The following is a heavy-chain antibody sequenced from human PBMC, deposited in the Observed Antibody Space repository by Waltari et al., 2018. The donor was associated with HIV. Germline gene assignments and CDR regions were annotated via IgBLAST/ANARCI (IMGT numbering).Heavy chain of an antibody. CDR3: ARAPTRDKPGATGGWFDP. Sequence: QVQLVQSGAEVKKPGSSVKVSCKASGGTLTSYAMSWVRQAPGQGLEWMGGNIPIFGTTHYAQKFQGSVTITADESTSSAYMELISLRFEDTAVYYCARAPTRDKPGATGGWFDPWGQGTLVTVSS. CDR2: NIPIFGTT. J-gene: IGHJ5*02. CDR1: GGTLTSYA. D-gene: IGHD5-12*01. V-gene: IGHV1-69*01.